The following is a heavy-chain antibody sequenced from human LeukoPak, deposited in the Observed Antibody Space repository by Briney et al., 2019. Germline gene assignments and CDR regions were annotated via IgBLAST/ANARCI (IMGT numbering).Heavy chain of an antibody. Sequence: PSETLSLTCAVSGYSISCGYYWGRIRQPPGKGLEWFGSIYHSGSTYYNPSLKSRVTISVDTSTNQFSLKLSSVTAADTAVYYCARDYYDSSGNGDYWGQGTLVTVSS. CDR3: ARDYYDSSGNGDY. D-gene: IGHD3-22*01. J-gene: IGHJ4*02. CDR2: IYHSGST. V-gene: IGHV4-38-2*02. CDR1: GYSISCGYY.